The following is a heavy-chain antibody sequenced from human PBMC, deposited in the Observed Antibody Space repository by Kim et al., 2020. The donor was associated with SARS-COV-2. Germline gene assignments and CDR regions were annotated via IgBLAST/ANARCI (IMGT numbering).Heavy chain of an antibody. CDR2: IYYSGST. D-gene: IGHD3-10*01. Sequence: SETLSLICTVSGCSISSYYWSWIRQPPGKGLEWIGYIYYSGSTNYNPSLKSRVTISVDTSKNQFSLKLSSVTAADTAVYYCARPVRSPAIVRGVTYFDY. J-gene: IGHJ4*01. CDR1: GCSISSYY. CDR3: ARPVRSPAIVRGVTYFDY. V-gene: IGHV4-59*08.